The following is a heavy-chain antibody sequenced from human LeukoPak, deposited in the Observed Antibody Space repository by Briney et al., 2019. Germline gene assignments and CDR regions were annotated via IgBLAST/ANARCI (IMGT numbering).Heavy chain of an antibody. CDR2: ISSNSDYI. CDR3: ARGVGATTHYFDF. J-gene: IGHJ4*02. V-gene: IGHV3-21*01. Sequence: KSGGSLRLSCAASGFTFSSFTMDWVRRAPGKGLEWFSSISSNSDYIYYADSVKGRFTISRDNAKNSLYLQMTSLRAEDTAVYYCARGVGATTHYFDFWGQGALVTVSS. D-gene: IGHD1-26*01. CDR1: GFTFSSFT.